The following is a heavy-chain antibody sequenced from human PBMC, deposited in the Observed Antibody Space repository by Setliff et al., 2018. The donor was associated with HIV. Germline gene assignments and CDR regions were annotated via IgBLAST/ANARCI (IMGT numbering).Heavy chain of an antibody. CDR2: IYNSGTT. CDR1: GGSISSGDYY. Sequence: SETLSLTCTVSGGSISSGDYYWSWIRQPPGKGLEWIGYIYNSGTTYYNPSLKSRVTISVDTSKNQFSLKLSSVTAADTAVYYCARLVVITTNFDYWGQGTLVTVSS. D-gene: IGHD3-22*01. CDR3: ARLVVITTNFDY. V-gene: IGHV4-30-4*08. J-gene: IGHJ4*02.